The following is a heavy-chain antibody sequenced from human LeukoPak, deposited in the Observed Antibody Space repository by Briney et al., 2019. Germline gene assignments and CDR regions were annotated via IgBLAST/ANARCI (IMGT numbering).Heavy chain of an antibody. Sequence: GGSLRLSCAASGFIFNNHAMHWVRQAPGKGLEWVAVILYDGSEKYYADSVKDRFTISRDNSKNTLFLQMNSLTAEDTAIFYCARDRARALDYWGQGTLVTVSS. CDR1: GFIFNNHA. J-gene: IGHJ4*02. V-gene: IGHV3-30*04. CDR2: ILYDGSEK. D-gene: IGHD1-26*01. CDR3: ARDRARALDY.